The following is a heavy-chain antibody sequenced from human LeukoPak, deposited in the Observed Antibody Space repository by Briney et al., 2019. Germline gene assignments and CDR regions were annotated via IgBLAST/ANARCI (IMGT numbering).Heavy chain of an antibody. D-gene: IGHD1-1*01. CDR1: GFTFSSYA. J-gene: IGHJ4*02. Sequence: GGSLRLSCAASGFTFSSYAMSWVRQAPGKGLEWVSAISGSGGSTYYADSVKGRFTISRDNSENTLYLQMNSLRAEDTAVYYCAKGGDDGERSDYWGQGTLVTVSS. V-gene: IGHV3-23*01. CDR2: ISGSGGST. CDR3: AKGGDDGERSDY.